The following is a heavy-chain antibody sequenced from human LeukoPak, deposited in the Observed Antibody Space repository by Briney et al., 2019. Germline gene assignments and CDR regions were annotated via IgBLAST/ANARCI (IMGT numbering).Heavy chain of an antibody. J-gene: IGHJ6*02. D-gene: IGHD2-2*01. V-gene: IGHV1-18*01. Sequence: ASVKVSCKASGYTFTSYGISWVRQAPGQGLEWMGWISAYNGDTNYAQKLQGRVTMTTDTSTSTAYMELRSLRSDDTAVYCCARDQYCSSTSCYAGDGFYYYYGMDVWGQGTTVTVSS. CDR2: ISAYNGDT. CDR3: ARDQYCSSTSCYAGDGFYYYYGMDV. CDR1: GYTFTSYG.